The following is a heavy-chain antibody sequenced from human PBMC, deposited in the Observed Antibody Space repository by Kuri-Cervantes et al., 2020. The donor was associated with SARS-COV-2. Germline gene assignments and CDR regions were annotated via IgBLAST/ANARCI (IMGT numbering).Heavy chain of an antibody. CDR3: ASTFFYYDILTGYYSY. CDR1: GGTFSSYA. CDR2: IIPIFGTA. V-gene: IGHV1-69*05. J-gene: IGHJ4*02. D-gene: IGHD3-9*01. Sequence: SVKVSCKASGGTFSSYAISWVRQAPGQGLEWMGGIIPIFGTANYAQKFQGRVTITTDESTSTAYMELSSLRSEDTAVCYCASTFFYYDILTGYYSYWGQGTLVTVSS.